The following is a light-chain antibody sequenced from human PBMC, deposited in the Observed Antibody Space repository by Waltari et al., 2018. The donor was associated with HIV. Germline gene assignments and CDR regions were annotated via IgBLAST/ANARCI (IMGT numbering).Light chain of an antibody. Sequence: QSVLTQPPSASGTPGQRVTISCSGRRSNIGSNAVTWYQQLPGTAPKLLIYNSNQRPSGVPDRFSGSKSCTSASLAISGLQSEDEGAYYCAAWDDGLNALFGGGTKLTV. V-gene: IGLV1-44*01. CDR3: AAWDDGLNAL. CDR2: NSN. J-gene: IGLJ2*01. CDR1: RSNIGSNA.